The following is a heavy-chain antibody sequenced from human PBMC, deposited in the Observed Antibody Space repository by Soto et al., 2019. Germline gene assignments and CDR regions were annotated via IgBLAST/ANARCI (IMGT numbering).Heavy chain of an antibody. D-gene: IGHD2-8*01. J-gene: IGHJ4*02. CDR2: IYYSGST. Sequence: QLQLQESGPGLVKPSETLSLTCIVSGGSVSSSTYYWAWIRQFPGRGLQWIGSIYYSGSTDYNPSLKSRITISIDRSKNQFPLKLTSVTAADTAVYSCAPVAIGTKTVDYWGKGTLVTVSS. CDR1: GGSVSSSTYY. V-gene: IGHV4-39*01. CDR3: APVAIGTKTVDY.